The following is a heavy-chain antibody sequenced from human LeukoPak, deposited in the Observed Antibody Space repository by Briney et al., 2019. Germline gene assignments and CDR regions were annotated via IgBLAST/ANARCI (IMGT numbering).Heavy chain of an antibody. D-gene: IGHD4-17*01. CDR2: ISSSGSTI. CDR3: ARFATSTVTTFTYYYYGMDV. V-gene: IGHV3-11*01. CDR1: GFTFSDYY. Sequence: PGGSLRLSRAASGFTFSDYYMSWIRQAPGKGLEWVSYISSSGSTIYYADSVKGRFTISRDNAKNSLYLQMNSLRAEDTAVYYCARFATSTVTTFTYYYYGMDVWGQGTTVTVSS. J-gene: IGHJ6*02.